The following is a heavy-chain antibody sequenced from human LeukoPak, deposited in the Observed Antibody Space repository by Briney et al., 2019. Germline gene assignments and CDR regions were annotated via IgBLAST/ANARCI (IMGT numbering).Heavy chain of an antibody. CDR1: GYTFTSYD. CDR3: AGNSGYDYRDLLD. Sequence: ASVKVSCKASGYTFTSYDINWVRQATGQGLEWMGWISAYNGNTNYAQKLQGRVTMTTDTSTSTAYMELRSLRSDDTAVYYCAGNSGYDYRDLLDWGQGTLVTVSS. J-gene: IGHJ4*02. V-gene: IGHV1-18*01. D-gene: IGHD5-12*01. CDR2: ISAYNGNT.